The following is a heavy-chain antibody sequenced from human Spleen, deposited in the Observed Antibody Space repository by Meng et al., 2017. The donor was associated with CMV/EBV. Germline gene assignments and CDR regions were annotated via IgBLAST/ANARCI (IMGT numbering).Heavy chain of an antibody. J-gene: IGHJ4*02. CDR1: GFTFSSTA. V-gene: IGHV3-23*01. CDR2: ITGSGDST. D-gene: IGHD2-2*01. Sequence: GGSLRLSCAASGFTFSSTAMTWVRQAPGKGLEWVSAITGSGDSTFYAASVKGRFTISRDNSENTLHLQMSSLRADDTAVYYCAKGRSCSGTRCSLDYWGQGTLVTVSS. CDR3: AKGRSCSGTRCSLDY.